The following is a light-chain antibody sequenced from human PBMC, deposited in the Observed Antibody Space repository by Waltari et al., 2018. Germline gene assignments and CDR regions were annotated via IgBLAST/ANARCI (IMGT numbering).Light chain of an antibody. CDR3: QQGYTAPLT. V-gene: IGKV1-39*01. CDR1: QNIRSY. Sequence: DIQLTQSPSSLSASEGDRVTITCRASQNIRSYLNRYQQSPGKAPNLLIYGASSLQSGIPSRFSGSGYGTDFTLTISSLQPEDFTTYYCQQGYTAPLTFGGGTKLEIK. CDR2: GAS. J-gene: IGKJ4*01.